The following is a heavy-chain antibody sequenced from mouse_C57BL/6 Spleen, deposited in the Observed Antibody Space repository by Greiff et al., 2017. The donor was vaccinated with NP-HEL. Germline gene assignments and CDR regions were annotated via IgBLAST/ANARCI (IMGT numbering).Heavy chain of an antibody. V-gene: IGHV2-9-1*01. J-gene: IGHJ2*01. D-gene: IGHD2-3*01. CDR3: ARTPHDGYYGGYYFDY. CDR2: IWTGGGT. CDR1: GFSLTSYA. Sequence: VKVVESGPGLVAPSQSLSITCTVSGFSLTSYAISWVRQPPGKGLEWLGVIWTGGGTNYNSALKSRLSISKDNSKSQVFLKMNSLQTDDTARYYCARTPHDGYYGGYYFDYWGQGTTLTVSS.